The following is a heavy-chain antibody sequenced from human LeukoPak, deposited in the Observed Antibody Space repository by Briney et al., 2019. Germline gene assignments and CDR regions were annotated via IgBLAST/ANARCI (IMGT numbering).Heavy chain of an antibody. Sequence: GGSLRLSCAASGFTFSSYSMNWIRQAPGKGLEWVSSISSSSDYIYYADSVKGRFTISRDNAKNTLYLQMNSLRAEDTAVYYCAKGAIFYGDYADAFDIWGQGTMVTVSS. D-gene: IGHD4-17*01. CDR2: ISSSSDYI. J-gene: IGHJ3*02. CDR1: GFTFSSYS. CDR3: AKGAIFYGDYADAFDI. V-gene: IGHV3-21*01.